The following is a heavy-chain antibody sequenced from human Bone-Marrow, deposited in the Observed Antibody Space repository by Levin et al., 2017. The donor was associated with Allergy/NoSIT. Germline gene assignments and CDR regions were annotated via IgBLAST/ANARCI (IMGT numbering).Heavy chain of an antibody. D-gene: IGHD2-2*01. CDR2: VSHRGNA. J-gene: IGHJ6*03. CDR3: AREKQYQLPLYYYYYYIDV. V-gene: IGHV4-4*02. Sequence: SETLSLTCAVSGDSMTSNDWWSWVRQPPGKGLEWIGEVSHRGNANYNPSLKNRVTISVDKSKNQFSLRVTSVTAADTAVYFCAREKQYQLPLYYYYYYIDVWGKGTTVTVSS. CDR1: GDSMTSNDW.